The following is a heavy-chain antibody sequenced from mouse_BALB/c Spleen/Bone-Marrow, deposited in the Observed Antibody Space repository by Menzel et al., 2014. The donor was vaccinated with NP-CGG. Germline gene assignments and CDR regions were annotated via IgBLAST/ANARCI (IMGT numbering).Heavy chain of an antibody. J-gene: IGHJ4*01. Sequence: EVKLQESGGGLVQPGGSRKLSCAASGFTFSSFGMHWVRQAPEKGLEWVAYISSGSSTIYYADTVKGRFTISRDNPKNTLFLQMTSLRSEDMAMYYCARWGYYYAMDYWGQGTSVTVSS. V-gene: IGHV5-17*02. CDR2: ISSGSSTI. CDR1: GFTFSSFG. CDR3: ARWGYYYAMDY.